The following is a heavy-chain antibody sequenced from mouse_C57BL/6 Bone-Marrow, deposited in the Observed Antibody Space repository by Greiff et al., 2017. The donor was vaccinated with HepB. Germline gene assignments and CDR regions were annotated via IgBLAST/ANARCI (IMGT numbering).Heavy chain of an antibody. J-gene: IGHJ4*01. CDR3: ARRFKGNGNYVAMDY. CDR1: GFTFSSDG. Sequence: EVKLMESVGDLVKPGGSLKLSCATSGFTFSSDGMSWVRQTPDKRLEWVATISSGGSYTYYPDSVTGRFTISRDNAKNTLYLPRSSRKSEDTAMYYWARRFKGNGNYVAMDYWGEGTSGTVSS. D-gene: IGHD2-1*01. V-gene: IGHV5-6*02. CDR2: ISSGGSYT.